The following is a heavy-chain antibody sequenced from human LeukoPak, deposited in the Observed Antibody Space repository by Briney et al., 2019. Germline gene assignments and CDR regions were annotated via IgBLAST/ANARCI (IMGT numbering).Heavy chain of an antibody. Sequence: PSETLSLTCTVSGGSISSYYWSWIRQPPGKGLEWIGYIYYSGSTNYNPSLKSRVTISVETSKNQFSLKLSSVTAADTAVYYCAREVVAAAGTVDYWGQGTLVTVSS. CDR2: IYYSGST. CDR1: GGSISSYY. CDR3: AREVVAAAGTVDY. D-gene: IGHD6-13*01. V-gene: IGHV4-59*01. J-gene: IGHJ4*02.